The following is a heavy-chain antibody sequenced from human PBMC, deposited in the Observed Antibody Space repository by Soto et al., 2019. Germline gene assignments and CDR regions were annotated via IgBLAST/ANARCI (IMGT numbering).Heavy chain of an antibody. V-gene: IGHV4-59*12. CDR1: GGSIYSYY. CDR2: IYHSGST. CDR3: ARVPGP. J-gene: IGHJ5*02. Sequence: PSETLSLTCTVSGGSIYSYYWTWIRQPPGKGLEWIGYIYHSGSTYYNPSLKSRVTISVDRSKNQFSLKLSSVTAADTAVYYCARVPGPWGQGTLVTVSS. D-gene: IGHD7-27*01.